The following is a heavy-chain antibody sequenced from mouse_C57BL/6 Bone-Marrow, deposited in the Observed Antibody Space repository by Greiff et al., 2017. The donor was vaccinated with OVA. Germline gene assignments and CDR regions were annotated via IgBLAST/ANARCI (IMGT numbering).Heavy chain of an antibody. CDR3: AKHEDGYYASYFDY. CDR1: GYAFSSSW. CDR2: IYPGDGDT. J-gene: IGHJ2*01. D-gene: IGHD2-3*01. V-gene: IGHV1-82*01. Sequence: QVQLQQSGPELVKPGASVKIPCKASGYAFSSSWMNWVKQRPGKGLEWIGRIYPGDGDTNYNGKFKGKATLTADKSSSTAYMQLSSLKSEDSAVYFCAKHEDGYYASYFDYWGQGTTLTVSS.